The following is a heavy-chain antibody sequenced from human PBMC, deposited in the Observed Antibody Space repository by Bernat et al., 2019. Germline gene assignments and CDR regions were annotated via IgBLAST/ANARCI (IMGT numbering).Heavy chain of an antibody. V-gene: IGHV3-30-3*01. CDR1: GFTFSSYA. J-gene: IGHJ4*02. Sequence: QVQLVESGGGVVQPGRSLRLSCAASGFTFSSYAMHWVRQAPGKGLVWVAVISYDGSNKYYADSVKSRFTISRDNSKSTLYLQMNSLRAEDTAVYYCASPPDSGSYYEGEAYYFDYWGQGTLVTVSA. D-gene: IGHD1-26*01. CDR2: ISYDGSNK. CDR3: ASPPDSGSYYEGEAYYFDY.